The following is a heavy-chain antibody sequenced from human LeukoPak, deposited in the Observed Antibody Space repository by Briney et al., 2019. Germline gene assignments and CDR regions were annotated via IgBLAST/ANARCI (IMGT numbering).Heavy chain of an antibody. V-gene: IGHV3-43*02. CDR1: GFTFDDCA. J-gene: IGHJ6*03. D-gene: IGHD6-6*01. CDR3: AEDINRTPGLDYMDV. Sequence: SGGSLRLSCAASGFTFDDCAMHWVRQAPGKGLEWVSLISGDGGSTYYADSVKGRFTISRDNSKNSLYLQMNSLRTEDTALYYCAEDINRTPGLDYMDVWGKGTTVTVSS. CDR2: ISGDGGST.